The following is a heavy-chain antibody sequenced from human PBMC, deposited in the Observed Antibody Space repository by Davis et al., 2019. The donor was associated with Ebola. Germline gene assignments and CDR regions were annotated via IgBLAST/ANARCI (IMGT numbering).Heavy chain of an antibody. CDR3: ARRRFLEWLLYGYFDY. CDR1: SGSISSYY. CDR2: IYYSEST. Sequence: MPSETLSLTCTVSSGSISSYYWSWIRQPPGKGLEWIGYIYYSESTNYNPSLKSRVTISVDTSKNQFSLKLSSVTAADTAVYYCARRRFLEWLLYGYFDYWGQGTLVTVSS. J-gene: IGHJ4*02. D-gene: IGHD3-3*01. V-gene: IGHV4-59*12.